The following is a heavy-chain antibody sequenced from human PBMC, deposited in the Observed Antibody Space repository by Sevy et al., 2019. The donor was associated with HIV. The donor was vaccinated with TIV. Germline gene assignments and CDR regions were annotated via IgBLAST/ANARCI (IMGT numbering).Heavy chain of an antibody. Sequence: GGSLRLSCAASELSFSSYSMNWVRQAPGQGLEWVSYISSSSSTMYYADSVKGRFTISRDNAKNSLYLQMNTLRAEDTAVYYCTRTKSNTAMVSSDYWGQGTLVTVSS. CDR3: TRTKSNTAMVSSDY. D-gene: IGHD5-18*01. CDR2: ISSSSSTM. CDR1: ELSFSSYS. V-gene: IGHV3-48*01. J-gene: IGHJ4*02.